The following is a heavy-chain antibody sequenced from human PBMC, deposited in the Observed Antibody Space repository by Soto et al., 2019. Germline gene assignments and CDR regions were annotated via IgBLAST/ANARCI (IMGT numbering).Heavy chain of an antibody. D-gene: IGHD2-15*01. J-gene: IGHJ3*02. CDR3: ARDRGYCSGGSCSIGSAFDI. CDR1: GGSFSGYY. V-gene: IGHV4-34*01. CDR2: INHSGST. Sequence: SETLSLTCAVYGGSFSGYYWSWIRQPPGKGLEWIGEINHSGSTNYNPSLKSRVTISVDTSKNQFSLKLSSVTAADTAVYYCARDRGYCSGGSCSIGSAFDIWGQGTMVTVSS.